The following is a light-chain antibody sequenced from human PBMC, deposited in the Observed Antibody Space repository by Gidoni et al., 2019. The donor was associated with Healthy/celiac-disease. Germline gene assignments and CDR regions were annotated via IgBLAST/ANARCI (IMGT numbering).Light chain of an antibody. CDR1: QDISNY. CDR3: QQYDNLPT. V-gene: IGKV1-33*01. Sequence: DIQMTQSPSSLSASVGDRVTITCQASQDISNYLNWYQQKPGKAPKLLIYDASNLETGVPSRFSGSGSGKDFTFTISSLQPEEIATYYCQQYDNLPTFGHGTKVDIK. CDR2: DAS. J-gene: IGKJ3*01.